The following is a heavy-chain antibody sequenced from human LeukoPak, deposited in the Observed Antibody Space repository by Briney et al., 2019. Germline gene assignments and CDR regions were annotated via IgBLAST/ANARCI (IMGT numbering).Heavy chain of an antibody. CDR1: GGSISSYY. Sequence: PSETLSLTCTVSGGSISSYYWSWIRQPPGKGLEWIGYIYYSGSTNYNPSLKSRVTISVDTSKNQFSLKLSSVTAADTAVYYCARFRIAARRWGFDYWGQGTLVTVSS. CDR3: ARFRIAARRWGFDY. D-gene: IGHD6-6*01. V-gene: IGHV4-59*12. J-gene: IGHJ4*02. CDR2: IYYSGST.